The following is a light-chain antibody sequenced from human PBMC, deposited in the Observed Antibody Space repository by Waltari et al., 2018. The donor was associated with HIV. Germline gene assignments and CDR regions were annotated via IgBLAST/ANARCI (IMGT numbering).Light chain of an antibody. CDR2: YDD. V-gene: IGLV1-36*01. Sequence: QSVLTQPPSLSESPRQRVTISCSGSSSNIGSNAVNWYQQLPGKAPKLLIYYDDMLPSGVSDRFSVSKSGSSASLAISGLQSEDEADYYCAAWDDILNAYVFGSGTKVTVL. J-gene: IGLJ1*01. CDR3: AAWDDILNAYV. CDR1: SSNIGSNA.